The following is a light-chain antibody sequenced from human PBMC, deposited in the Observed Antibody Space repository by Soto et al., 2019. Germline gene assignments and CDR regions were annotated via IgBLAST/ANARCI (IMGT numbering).Light chain of an antibody. CDR3: QRYGTWPRT. J-gene: IGKJ5*01. CDR1: QSVSSSY. Sequence: EIVLTQSPGTLSLSPGERATLSCRASQSVSSSYLAWYQQKPGQAPRLLIYGASSRATGIQDRFSGSGSGTAVPLIIGSREPEDFAVDHYQRYGTWPRTFGEGTRLEI. CDR2: GAS. V-gene: IGKV3-20*01.